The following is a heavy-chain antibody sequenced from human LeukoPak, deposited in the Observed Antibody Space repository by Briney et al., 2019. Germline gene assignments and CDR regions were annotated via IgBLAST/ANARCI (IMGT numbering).Heavy chain of an antibody. CDR2: IIPILGIA. J-gene: IGHJ4*02. Sequence: GASVKVSCKASGGTFSSYAISWVRQAPGQGLEWMGRIIPILGIANYAQKFQGRVTITADKSTSTAYMELSSLRSEDTAVYYCARSSRIAVAVPFDYWGQGTLVTVSS. CDR1: GGTFSSYA. CDR3: ARSSRIAVAVPFDY. D-gene: IGHD6-19*01. V-gene: IGHV1-69*04.